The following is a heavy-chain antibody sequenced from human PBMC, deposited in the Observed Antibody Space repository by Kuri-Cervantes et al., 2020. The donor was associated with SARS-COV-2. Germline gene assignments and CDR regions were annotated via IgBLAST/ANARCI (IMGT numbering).Heavy chain of an antibody. D-gene: IGHD5-12*01. J-gene: IGHJ4*02. Sequence: GGSLRLSCAASGFTFSSYGMHWVRQAPGKGLEWVAVIWYGGSNKYYADSVKGRFTISRDNSKNTLYLQMNSLRAEDTAVYYCAKGAGDIVATILDYWGQGTLVTVSS. CDR3: AKGAGDIVATILDY. V-gene: IGHV3-30*02. CDR2: IWYGGSNK. CDR1: GFTFSSYG.